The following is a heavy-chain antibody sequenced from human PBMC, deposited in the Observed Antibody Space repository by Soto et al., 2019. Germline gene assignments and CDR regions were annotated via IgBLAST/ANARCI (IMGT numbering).Heavy chain of an antibody. CDR2: ISNTGTTI. V-gene: IGHV3-11*01. CDR1: DFTFSDYY. D-gene: IGHD2-2*01. J-gene: IGHJ6*02. CDR3: ARTHRDPDYYYCRLDV. Sequence: QVQLVESGGGLVKPGGSLRLSCTTSDFTFSDYYMNWIRQAPGKALEWLSYISNTGTTIYYADSVKGRFTISKDNAENSPYLKTNGLRADDTAVYYCARTHRDPDYYYCRLDVWGQGTTVTVSS.